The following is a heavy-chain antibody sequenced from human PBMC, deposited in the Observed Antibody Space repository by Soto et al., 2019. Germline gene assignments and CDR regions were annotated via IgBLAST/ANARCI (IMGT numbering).Heavy chain of an antibody. CDR1: GGTFSSYA. CDR3: ARPTRYSYDSRCQSAWFDP. J-gene: IGHJ5*02. V-gene: IGHV1-69*12. D-gene: IGHD3-22*01. CDR2: IIPIFGTA. Sequence: QVQLVQSGAEVKKPGSSVKVSCKASGGTFSSYAISWVRQAPGQGLEWMGGIIPIFGTANYAQKIQGRVTSHAVEATCPAYMGLSSPSSEDTAAAYCARPTRYSYDSRCQSAWFDPWGHGTLVTVSS.